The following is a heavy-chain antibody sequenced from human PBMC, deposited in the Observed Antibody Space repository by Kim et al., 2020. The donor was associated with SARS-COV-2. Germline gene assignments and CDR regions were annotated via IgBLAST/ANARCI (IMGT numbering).Heavy chain of an antibody. Sequence: ASVKVSCKASGYTFTGYYMHWVRQAPGQGLEWMGRINPNSGGTNYAQKFQGRVNMTRHTSISTAYMELSRLRSDDKDVYYCARVVPAAGAYYYYGMDVCGQWTTVTVSS. CDR3: ARVVPAAGAYYYYGMDV. V-gene: IGHV1-2*05. D-gene: IGHD2-2*01. CDR2: INPNSGGT. J-gene: IGHJ6*02. CDR1: GYTFTGYY.